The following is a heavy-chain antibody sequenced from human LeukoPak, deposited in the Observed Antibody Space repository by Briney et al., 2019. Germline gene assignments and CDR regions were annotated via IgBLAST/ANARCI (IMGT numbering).Heavy chain of an antibody. J-gene: IGHJ4*02. V-gene: IGHV4-59*08. CDR3: ARHPFSAPFDY. CDR2: AYHTGHT. CDR1: GGSMNNYY. D-gene: IGHD6-19*01. Sequence: SETLSLTCTVSGGSMNNYYWSWIRQTPGKGLEWIAYAYHTGHTHYNPSLKGRVTISLDTSKNQVSLKVNSVTAADTAVYYCARHPFSAPFDYWGQGTLVTVSS.